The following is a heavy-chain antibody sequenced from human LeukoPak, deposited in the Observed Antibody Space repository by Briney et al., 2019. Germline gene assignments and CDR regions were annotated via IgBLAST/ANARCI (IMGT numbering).Heavy chain of an antibody. V-gene: IGHV4-38-2*01. CDR3: ARQLPVYRWFGELSGFDY. CDR2: IYHSGST. J-gene: IGHJ4*02. Sequence: NPSETLSLTCAVSGYSISSGYYWGWIRQPPGKGLEWIGSIYHSGSTYYDPSLKSRVTISVDTSKNQFSLKLSSVTAADTAVYYCARQLPVYRWFGELSGFDYWGQGTLVTVSS. D-gene: IGHD3-10*01. CDR1: GYSISSGYY.